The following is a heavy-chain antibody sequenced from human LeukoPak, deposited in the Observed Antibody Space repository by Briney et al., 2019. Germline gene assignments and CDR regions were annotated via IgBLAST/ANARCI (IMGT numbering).Heavy chain of an antibody. Sequence: GASVKVSCKASGGTFSSYAITWVRQAPGQGLEWMGGIIPIFGTANYAQKFQGRVTITADKSTSTVYMELSSLRSEDTAVYYCARDFTSASQDIYYYYHMDVWGKGTTVTVSS. CDR1: GGTFSSYA. V-gene: IGHV1-69*06. CDR3: ARDFTSASQDIYYYYHMDV. J-gene: IGHJ6*03. D-gene: IGHD2-15*01. CDR2: IIPIFGTA.